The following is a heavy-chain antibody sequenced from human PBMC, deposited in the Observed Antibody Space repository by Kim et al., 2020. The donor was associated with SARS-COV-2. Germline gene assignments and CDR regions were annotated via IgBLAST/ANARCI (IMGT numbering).Heavy chain of an antibody. CDR3: ARGIQLWFNYFDY. CDR1: GGSFSGYY. CDR2: INHSGST. J-gene: IGHJ4*02. V-gene: IGHV4-34*01. D-gene: IGHD5-18*01. Sequence: SETLSLTCAVYGGSFSGYYWSWIRQPPGKGLEWIGEINHSGSTNYNPSLKSRVTISVDTSKNQFPLKLSSVTAADTAVYYCARGIQLWFNYFDYWGQGTLVTVSS.